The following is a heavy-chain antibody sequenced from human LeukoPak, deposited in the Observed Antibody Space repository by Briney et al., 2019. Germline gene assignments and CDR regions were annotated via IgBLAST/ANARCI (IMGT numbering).Heavy chain of an antibody. CDR1: GFSFSTYW. Sequence: GGSLRLSCAASGFSFSTYWMSWYRQAPGKGLEWVANIKKDGSTRYYVDSVKGRFTISRDNSKNTLYLQMNSLRAEDTAVYYCHLTGYHYDSSGQNYFDYWGQGTLVTVSS. D-gene: IGHD3-22*01. CDR2: IKKDGSTR. CDR3: HLTGYHYDSSGQNYFDY. V-gene: IGHV3-7*03. J-gene: IGHJ4*02.